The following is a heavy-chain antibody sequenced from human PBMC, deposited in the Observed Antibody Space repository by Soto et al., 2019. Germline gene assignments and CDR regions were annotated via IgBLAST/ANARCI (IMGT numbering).Heavy chain of an antibody. CDR2: IYWDDDK. Sequence: QITLKESGPTLVKPTQTLTLTCTFSGFSLSTSGVGVGWIRQPPGKALEWLALIYWDDDKRYSPSLKSRLTITKDTSKNQVVLTMTNMDPVDTATYDCAHSWYCSGGSCYYTYYFDYWGQGTLVTVSS. V-gene: IGHV2-5*02. CDR1: GFSLSTSGVG. J-gene: IGHJ4*02. CDR3: AHSWYCSGGSCYYTYYFDY. D-gene: IGHD2-15*01.